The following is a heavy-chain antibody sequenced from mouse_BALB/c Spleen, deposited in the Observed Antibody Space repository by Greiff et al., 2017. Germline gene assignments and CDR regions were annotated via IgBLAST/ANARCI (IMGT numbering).Heavy chain of an antibody. CDR3: TRDGNYGY. D-gene: IGHD2-1*01. CDR1: GYTFTSYY. CDR2: INPSNGGT. J-gene: IGHJ2*01. Sequence: VQLQQPGAELVKPGASVKLSCKASGYTFTSYYMYWVKQRPGQGLEWIGGINPSNGGTNFNEKFKSKATLTVDKSSSTAYMQLSSLTSEDSAVYYCTRDGNYGYWGQGTTLTVSS. V-gene: IGHV1S81*02.